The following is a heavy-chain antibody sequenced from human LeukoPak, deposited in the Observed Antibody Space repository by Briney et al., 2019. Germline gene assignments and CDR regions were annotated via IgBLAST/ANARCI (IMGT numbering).Heavy chain of an antibody. J-gene: IGHJ4*02. D-gene: IGHD1-26*01. CDR2: INHSGST. CDR1: GGSFSGYY. Sequence: SETLSLTCAVYGGSFSGYYWSWIRQPPGKGLEWIGEINHSGSTNYNPSLKSRVTISVDKSKNQFSLKLSSVTAADTAVYYCARGADSGSYYVDYWGQGTLVTVSS. CDR3: ARGADSGSYYVDY. V-gene: IGHV4-34*01.